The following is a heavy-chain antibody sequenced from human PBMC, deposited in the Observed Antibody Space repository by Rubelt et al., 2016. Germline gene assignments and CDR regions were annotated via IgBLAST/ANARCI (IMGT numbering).Heavy chain of an antibody. CDR3: AAALGTRTCDN. CDR1: GYTFTTYD. J-gene: IGHJ4*02. Sequence: QVQLVQSGAEVKKPGASVKVSCKASGYTFTTYDINWVRQATGQGLEWMGWMNPNGGNTGYAQKFQGRVTMTRNNSISTAYMERSSLRSDDTAIYYCAAALGTRTCDNWGQGTLVTVSS. CDR2: MNPNGGNT. D-gene: IGHD1-14*01. V-gene: IGHV1-8*01.